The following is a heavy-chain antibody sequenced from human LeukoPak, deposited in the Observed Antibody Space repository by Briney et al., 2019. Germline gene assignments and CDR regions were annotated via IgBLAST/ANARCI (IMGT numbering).Heavy chain of an antibody. CDR2: ISSDGKSI. J-gene: IGHJ4*02. D-gene: IGHD3-10*01. CDR1: GFNIGSYW. Sequence: GGSLRLSCADSGFNIGSYWMNWVRQGPGKGLVWVARISSDGKSISYADSVKGRFTISRDNSKNTLYLQMESLRAEDTAAYYCASASSESYYWALDYWGQGTLVTVSS. CDR3: ASASSESYYWALDY. V-gene: IGHV3-74*01.